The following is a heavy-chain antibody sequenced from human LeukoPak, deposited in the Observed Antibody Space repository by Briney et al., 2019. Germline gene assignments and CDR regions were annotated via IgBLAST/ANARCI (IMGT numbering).Heavy chain of an antibody. CDR2: ISTYNGNT. V-gene: IGHV1-18*01. J-gene: IGHJ4*02. Sequence: ASVKVSCKASGYRLTSYGISWVRQAPGQGLEWMGWISTYNGNTNYAQKFQDRVTMTTDTSTSTAYMELRSLRSDDTAVYYCARYSVSYSSSWHYYFDYWGQGTLVTVSS. D-gene: IGHD6-13*01. CDR3: ARYSVSYSSSWHYYFDY. CDR1: GYRLTSYG.